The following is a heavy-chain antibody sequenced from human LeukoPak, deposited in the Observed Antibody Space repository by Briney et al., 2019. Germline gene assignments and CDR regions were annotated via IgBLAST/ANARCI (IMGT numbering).Heavy chain of an antibody. CDR3: AREVGSGWYYFDY. CDR1: GFKFTNFN. V-gene: IGHV1-18*01. Sequence: GASVKVSCKASGFKFTNFNFNWVRQAPGQGLEWMGWISVHNGNTNYGQKFQGRVNLTTDTSTNTVYMELRSLRSDDTAIYYCAREVGSGWYYFDYWGQGTLVTVSS. CDR2: ISVHNGNT. D-gene: IGHD6-19*01. J-gene: IGHJ4*02.